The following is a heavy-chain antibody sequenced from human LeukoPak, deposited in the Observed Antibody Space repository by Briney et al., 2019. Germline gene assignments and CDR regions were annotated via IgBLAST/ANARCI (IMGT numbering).Heavy chain of an antibody. V-gene: IGHV4-34*01. CDR3: ARAAAGTFWGVSY. CDR2: INHSGTT. J-gene: IGHJ4*02. Sequence: SETLSLTCAVHGGSFSGYYWSWIRQPPGKGLEWIGEINHSGTTNYNPSLKSRVTKSVDTSKSQFSLNLSSVTAADTAVYYCARAAAGTFWGVSYWGQGTLVTVSS. D-gene: IGHD6-13*01. CDR1: GGSFSGYY.